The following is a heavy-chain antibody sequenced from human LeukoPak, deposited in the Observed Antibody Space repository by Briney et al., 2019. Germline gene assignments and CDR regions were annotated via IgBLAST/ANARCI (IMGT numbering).Heavy chain of an antibody. Sequence: SETLSLTCIVSGGSISSGSYYWSWIRQPAGKGLEWIGRVFTSGSTDYNPSFKSRVTISVDTSKKQVSLRLSSVTAADTAVYYCARDKGPRYSYGYVYWGQGTLVTVSS. CDR1: GGSISSGSYY. J-gene: IGHJ4*02. CDR3: ARDKGPRYSYGYVY. D-gene: IGHD5-18*01. V-gene: IGHV4-61*02. CDR2: VFTSGST.